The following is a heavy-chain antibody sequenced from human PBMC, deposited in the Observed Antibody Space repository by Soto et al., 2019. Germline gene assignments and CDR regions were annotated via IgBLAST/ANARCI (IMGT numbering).Heavy chain of an antibody. CDR3: TMQYDSSGYYAEYFQH. J-gene: IGHJ1*01. CDR2: IKSKTDGGTT. Sequence: GGSLRLSCAASGFTFSNAWMNWVRQAPGKGLEWVGRIKSKTDGGTTDYAAPVKGRFTISRDDSKNTLYLQMNSLKTEDTAVYYCTMQYDSSGYYAEYFQHWGQGNLVTVSS. D-gene: IGHD3-22*01. V-gene: IGHV3-15*07. CDR1: GFTFSNAW.